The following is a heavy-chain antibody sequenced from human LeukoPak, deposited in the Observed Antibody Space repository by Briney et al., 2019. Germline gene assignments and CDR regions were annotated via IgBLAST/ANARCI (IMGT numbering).Heavy chain of an antibody. CDR2: ISGSGSST. V-gene: IGHV3-23*01. CDR1: GFTFSSYS. CDR3: AKVGAPTGMFRDY. J-gene: IGHJ4*02. D-gene: IGHD1-14*01. Sequence: GGSLRLSCAASGFTFSSYSMSWVRQAPGKGLEWVSAISGSGSSTYYADSVKGRFTISRDNSKNTLYLQMNSLRAEDTAVYYCAKVGAPTGMFRDYWGQGTLVTVSS.